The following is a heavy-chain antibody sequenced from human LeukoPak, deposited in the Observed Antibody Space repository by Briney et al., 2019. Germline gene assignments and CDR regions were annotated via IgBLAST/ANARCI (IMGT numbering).Heavy chain of an antibody. J-gene: IGHJ6*02. D-gene: IGHD6-13*01. V-gene: IGHV1-69*01. CDR3: ARDRERYSRYYYGMDV. CDR2: IIPIFGTA. Sequence: GASVKVSCKASGGTFGSYAISWVRQAPGQGLEWMGGIIPIFGTANYAQKFQGRVTITADESTSTAYMELSSLRSEDTAVYYCARDRERYSRYYYGMDVWGQGTTVTVS. CDR1: GGTFGSYA.